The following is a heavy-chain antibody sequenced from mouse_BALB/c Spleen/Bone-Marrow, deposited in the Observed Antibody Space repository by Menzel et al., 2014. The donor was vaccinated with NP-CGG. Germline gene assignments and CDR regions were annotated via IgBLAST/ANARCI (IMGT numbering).Heavy chain of an antibody. Sequence: EVKLVESGPGLVKPSQSLFLTCTVTGCSITSDYAWNWIRQFPGNKLEWMGYISYRGSTSYNPSLKSRISITRDTSKNQFSLQLNSVTTEDTATYYCARYSSGTYYAMDYWGQGTSVTVSS. CDR1: GCSITSDYA. V-gene: IGHV3-2*02. J-gene: IGHJ4*01. D-gene: IGHD3-1*01. CDR3: ARYSSGTYYAMDY. CDR2: ISYRGST.